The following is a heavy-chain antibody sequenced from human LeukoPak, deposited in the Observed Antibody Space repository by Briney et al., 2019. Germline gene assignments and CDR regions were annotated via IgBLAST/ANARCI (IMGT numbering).Heavy chain of an antibody. CDR2: INPNSGGT. CDR1: GYTFTGYY. V-gene: IGHV1-2*02. CDR3: ARDVGGYYYGSGSYFHFRYYYYMDV. J-gene: IGHJ6*03. D-gene: IGHD3-10*01. Sequence: GASVKVSCKASGYTFTGYYMHWVRQAPGQGLEWMGWINPNSGGTNYAQKFQGRVTMTRDTAISTAYMELSRLRSDDTAVYYCARDVGGYYYGSGSYFHFRYYYYMDVWGKGTTVTVSS.